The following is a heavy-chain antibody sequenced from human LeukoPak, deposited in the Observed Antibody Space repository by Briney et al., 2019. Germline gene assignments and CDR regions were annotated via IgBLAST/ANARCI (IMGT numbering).Heavy chain of an antibody. CDR2: IYYSGST. CDR3: ARPHTSPDSSSWYGFGY. J-gene: IGHJ4*02. V-gene: IGHV4-59*05. CDR1: GGSISSYY. D-gene: IGHD6-13*01. Sequence: PSETLSLTCTVSGGSISSYYWSWIRQPPGKGLEWIGSIYYSGSTYYNPSLKSRVTISVDTSKNQFSLKLSSVTAADTAVYYCARPHTSPDSSSWYGFGYWGQGTLVTVSS.